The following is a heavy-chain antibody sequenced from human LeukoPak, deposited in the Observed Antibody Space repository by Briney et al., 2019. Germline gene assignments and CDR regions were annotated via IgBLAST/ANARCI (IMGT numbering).Heavy chain of an antibody. Sequence: ASVKVSCKASGYTFTGYYMHWVRQAPGQGLEWMGWINPNSGGTNYAQKFQGRVTMTRDTSISTAYMELSRLRSGDTAVYYCARVDYYDSSGYYFGGNFDYWGQGTLVTVSS. J-gene: IGHJ4*02. V-gene: IGHV1-2*02. CDR3: ARVDYYDSSGYYFGGNFDY. D-gene: IGHD3-22*01. CDR1: GYTFTGYY. CDR2: INPNSGGT.